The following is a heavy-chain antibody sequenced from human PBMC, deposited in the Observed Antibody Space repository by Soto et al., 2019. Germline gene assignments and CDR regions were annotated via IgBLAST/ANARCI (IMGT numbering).Heavy chain of an antibody. V-gene: IGHV1-8*01. Sequence: GSVKVSCKASGDTFTTYDINWVRQATGHGLEWMGWINPNSGNIGYAQRFQGRVTMTRDTAIRTAYMEVSSLRSDDTAVYYCARGRASGSYYLIDHWDQGTLVTVSS. CDR3: ARGRASGSYYLIDH. CDR1: GDTFTTYD. CDR2: INPNSGNI. D-gene: IGHD3-10*01. J-gene: IGHJ4*02.